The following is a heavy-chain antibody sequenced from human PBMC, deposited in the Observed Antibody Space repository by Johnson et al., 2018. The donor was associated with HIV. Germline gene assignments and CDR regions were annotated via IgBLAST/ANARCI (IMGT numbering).Heavy chain of an antibody. CDR1: GFTFSSYG. CDR2: IWYDGSNK. J-gene: IGHJ3*02. D-gene: IGHD2-21*01. Sequence: QMQLVESGGGLVQPGGSLRLSCAASGFTFSSYGMHWVRQAPGKGLEWVAIIWYDGSNKYYADSVKGRFTISRDNSKNTLYLQMNSLRVEDTAVYYCAKGGVPYCGGDCYDAFDIWGQGTMVTVSS. CDR3: AKGGVPYCGGDCYDAFDI. V-gene: IGHV3-33*06.